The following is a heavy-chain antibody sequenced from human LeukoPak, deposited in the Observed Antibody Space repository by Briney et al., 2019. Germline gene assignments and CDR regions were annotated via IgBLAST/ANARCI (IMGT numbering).Heavy chain of an antibody. CDR3: ARDSGGDYGWFDP. J-gene: IGHJ5*02. D-gene: IGHD4-17*01. V-gene: IGHV4-61*02. Sequence: PSQTLSLTCTVSGGSISSGSYYWSWIRQPAGKGLEWIGRIYTSGSTNYNPSLKSRVTMSVDTSKNQFSLKLSSVTAADTAVYYCARDSGGDYGWFDPWGQGTLVTVSS. CDR1: GGSISSGSYY. CDR2: IYTSGST.